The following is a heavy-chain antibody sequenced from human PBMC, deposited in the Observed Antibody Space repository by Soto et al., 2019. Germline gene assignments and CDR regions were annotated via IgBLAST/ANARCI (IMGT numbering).Heavy chain of an antibody. D-gene: IGHD2-15*01. Sequence: GGSLRLSCAASGFTFSSYAMSWVRQAPGKGLEWVSAISGSGGSTYYADSVKGRFTISRDNPKNTLYLQMNSLRAEDTAVYYCAKYLGRYCSGGSCYLYGMDVWGQGTTVTVSS. J-gene: IGHJ6*02. V-gene: IGHV3-23*01. CDR1: GFTFSSYA. CDR3: AKYLGRYCSGGSCYLYGMDV. CDR2: ISGSGGST.